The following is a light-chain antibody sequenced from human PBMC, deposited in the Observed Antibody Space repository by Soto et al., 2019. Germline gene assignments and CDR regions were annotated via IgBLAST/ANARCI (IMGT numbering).Light chain of an antibody. CDR2: DVS. CDR3: SSYTSSSTVV. V-gene: IGLV2-14*01. J-gene: IGLJ2*01. Sequence: QSVLTQPASVSGSPGQSITISCTGTSSDVGGYNYVSWYQQHPGKAPKLMIYDVSDWPSGVSDRFSGSKSGNTASLIISGLQAEDEADYYCSSYTSSSTVVFGGGTQLTVL. CDR1: SSDVGGYNY.